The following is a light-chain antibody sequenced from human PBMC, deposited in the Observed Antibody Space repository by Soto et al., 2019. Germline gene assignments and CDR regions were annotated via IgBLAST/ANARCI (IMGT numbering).Light chain of an antibody. CDR2: GVS. J-gene: IGLJ3*02. V-gene: IGLV2-14*01. CDR3: GSLTTTRIWV. CDR1: TSDFGDDKY. Sequence: QSVLTQPASVSGSPGQSITMSCTGSTSDFGDDKYVSWYQQQPGKGPNLLIYGVSNRPSGVSNRFSGSKSGNTAFLTISGLQVDDEADYFCGSLTTTRIWVFGGGTKVTVL.